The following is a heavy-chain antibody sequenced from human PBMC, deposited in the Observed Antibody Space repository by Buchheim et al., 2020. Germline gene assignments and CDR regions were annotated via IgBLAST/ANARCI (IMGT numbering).Heavy chain of an antibody. CDR1: GFTFSSYA. J-gene: IGHJ4*02. CDR3: AKYRGYGSGSYYNAFDY. CDR2: ISGSGGTT. D-gene: IGHD3-10*01. V-gene: IGHV3-23*01. Sequence: EVQLLESGGGLVQPGESLRLSCAASGFTFSSYAMSWVRQAPGKGLEWVSLISGSGGTTYYADSVKGRFTISRVNSKNTLYLQMNSLRAEDTAVYYCAKYRGYGSGSYYNAFDYWGQGTL.